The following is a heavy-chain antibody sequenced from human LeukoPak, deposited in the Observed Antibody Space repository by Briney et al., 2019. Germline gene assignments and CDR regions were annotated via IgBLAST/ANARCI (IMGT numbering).Heavy chain of an antibody. D-gene: IGHD4-11*01. CDR2: INPNSGGT. V-gene: IGHV1-2*02. J-gene: IGHJ5*02. Sequence: GASVKVSCKASGYTFTVYYMHWVRQAPGQGLEWMGWINPNSGGTNYAQNFQGRVTMTRDTSISTAYMELSRLRSDDTAVYYCATYIGRGDYLNWLDPWGQGTLVTV. CDR3: ATYIGRGDYLNWLDP. CDR1: GYTFTVYY.